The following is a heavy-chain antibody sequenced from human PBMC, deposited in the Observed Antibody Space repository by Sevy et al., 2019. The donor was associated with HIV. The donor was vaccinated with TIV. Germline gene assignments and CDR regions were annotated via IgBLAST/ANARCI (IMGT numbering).Heavy chain of an antibody. CDR1: GFTFSRYS. Sequence: GGSLRLSCGASGFTFSRYSMNWVRQAPGKGLEWVSSISSGNSYIYYADSVKGRFTISRDNAKNSLYLHMNSLRAEDTAVYYCARGSGAVVAGNYFDYWGQGILVTVFS. CDR3: ARGSGAVVAGNYFDY. D-gene: IGHD6-19*01. V-gene: IGHV3-21*01. CDR2: ISSGNSYI. J-gene: IGHJ4*02.